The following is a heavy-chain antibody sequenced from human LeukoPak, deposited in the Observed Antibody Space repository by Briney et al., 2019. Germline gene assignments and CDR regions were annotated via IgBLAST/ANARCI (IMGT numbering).Heavy chain of an antibody. CDR2: ISSSGSTI. CDR3: ARDLGYSGFDWAP. CDR1: GGSISSYY. J-gene: IGHJ5*01. Sequence: LSLTCTVSGGSISSYYMSWIRQAPGKGLEWVSYISSSGSTIYYADSVKGRFTISRDNAKNSLYLQMNSLRAEDTAVYYCARDLGYSGFDWAPWGQGTLVTVSS. V-gene: IGHV3-11*01. D-gene: IGHD5-12*01.